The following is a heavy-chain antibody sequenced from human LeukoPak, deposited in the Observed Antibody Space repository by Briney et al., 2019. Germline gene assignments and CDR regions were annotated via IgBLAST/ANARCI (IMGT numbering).Heavy chain of an antibody. Sequence: GGSLRLSCAASGFTFSSHWMHWVRQAPGKGLVWVSRISSDGSSTSYADSVKGRFTISRDNAKNTLYLQMNSLRAEDTAVYYCARPVGASVTVDYWGQGTLVTVSS. J-gene: IGHJ4*02. CDR2: ISSDGSST. CDR3: ARPVGASVTVDY. CDR1: GFTFSSHW. D-gene: IGHD4-17*01. V-gene: IGHV3-74*01.